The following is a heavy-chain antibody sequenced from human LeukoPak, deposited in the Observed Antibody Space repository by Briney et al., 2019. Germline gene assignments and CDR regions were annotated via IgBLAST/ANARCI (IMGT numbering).Heavy chain of an antibody. Sequence: SQTLSLTCTVSGGSISSGGYYWSWIRQHPGKGLEWIGYFYYSGSTYYNPSLKSRVTISVDTSKNQFSLKLSSVTAADTAVYYCARAGYSGYLPDYWGQGTLVTVSS. J-gene: IGHJ4*02. V-gene: IGHV4-31*03. D-gene: IGHD5-12*01. CDR2: FYYSGST. CDR3: ARAGYSGYLPDY. CDR1: GGSISSGGYY.